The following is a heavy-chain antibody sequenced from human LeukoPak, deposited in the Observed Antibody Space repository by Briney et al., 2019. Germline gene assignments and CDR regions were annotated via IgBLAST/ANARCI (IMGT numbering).Heavy chain of an antibody. CDR2: INADGSTI. CDR3: ARDRGNPDSFSI. CDR1: GYNFSPFW. V-gene: IGHV3-74*01. J-gene: IGHJ3*02. Sequence: GGSLRLSCAASGYNFSPFWTHWVRQAPGKGLVWVSHINADGSTIVYADSVKGRFTISRDNAKNTLFLQMDSLRAEDTAVYYCARDRGNPDSFSIWGQGTVVTVSS. D-gene: IGHD3-10*01.